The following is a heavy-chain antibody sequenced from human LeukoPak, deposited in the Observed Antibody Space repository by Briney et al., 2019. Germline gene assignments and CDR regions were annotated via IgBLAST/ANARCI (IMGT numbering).Heavy chain of an antibody. CDR2: ISGSGGST. V-gene: IGHV3-23*01. CDR1: GFTFSSYA. Sequence: PGGSLRLSCAASGFTFSSYAMSWVRQAPGKGLEWVSAISGSGGSTYYADSVKGRFTISRDNSKNTLYLQMNGLRAEDTAVYYCAKGPYGDYVLSWFDPWGQGTLVTVSS. J-gene: IGHJ5*02. D-gene: IGHD4-17*01. CDR3: AKGPYGDYVLSWFDP.